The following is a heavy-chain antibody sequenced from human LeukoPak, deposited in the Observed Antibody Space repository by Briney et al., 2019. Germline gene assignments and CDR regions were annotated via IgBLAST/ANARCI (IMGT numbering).Heavy chain of an antibody. D-gene: IGHD5-18*01. CDR1: GGSISRYY. J-gene: IGHJ4*02. CDR2: IYYTGST. Sequence: SETLSLTCTVSGGSISRYYWSWIRQPPRKRLERIGYIYYTGSTNYNPSRKSRVTISVDTSKNQFSLKLSSVTGADTAVYYCARRAYSDGDFDYWGQGTLVTVSS. CDR3: ARRAYSDGDFDY. V-gene: IGHV4-59*08.